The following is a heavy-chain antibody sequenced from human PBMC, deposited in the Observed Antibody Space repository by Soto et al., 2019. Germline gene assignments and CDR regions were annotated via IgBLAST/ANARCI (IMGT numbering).Heavy chain of an antibody. CDR1: GFTFSSYT. J-gene: IGHJ4*02. D-gene: IGHD7-27*01. CDR2: ISGSGSST. CDR3: AKAWGNDY. Sequence: EVQLLESGGGLVEPGGSRRLSCAASGFTFSSYTMSWVRQAPGKGLEWVSTISGSGSSTYSADSVKGRFTISRDNSKNTLYLRMNSLRVEDTAIYYCAKAWGNDYWGEGTLVTVSS. V-gene: IGHV3-23*01.